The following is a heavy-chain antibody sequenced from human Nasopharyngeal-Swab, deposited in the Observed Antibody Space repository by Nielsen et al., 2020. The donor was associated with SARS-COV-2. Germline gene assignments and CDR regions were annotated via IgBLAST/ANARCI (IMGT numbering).Heavy chain of an antibody. CDR3: AKGSGSEWFYYYGMDV. Sequence: GGSLRLSCAASGFTFDDYAMHWVRQAPGKGLEWVSSVSWNGGTTAYADSVKGRFTISRDNAKNSLYLQMNSLRPEDAAFYYCAKGSGSEWFYYYGMDVWGQGTTVTVSS. V-gene: IGHV3-9*01. CDR2: VSWNGGTT. J-gene: IGHJ6*02. CDR1: GFTFDDYA. D-gene: IGHD3-3*01.